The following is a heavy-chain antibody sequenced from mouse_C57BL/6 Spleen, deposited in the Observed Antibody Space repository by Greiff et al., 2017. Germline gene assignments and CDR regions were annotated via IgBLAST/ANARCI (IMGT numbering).Heavy chain of an antibody. CDR2: IYPGDGDT. V-gene: IGHV1-82*01. D-gene: IGHD2-3*01. Sequence: QVQLQQSGPELVKPGASVKISCKASGYAFRSSWMNWVKQRPGKGLEWIGRIYPGDGDTNYNGKFKGKATLTADKSSSTAYMQLRSLTSEDSAVYFCARYGYYAQYYFDYWGKGTTLTVSS. CDR1: GYAFRSSW. CDR3: ARYGYYAQYYFDY. J-gene: IGHJ2*01.